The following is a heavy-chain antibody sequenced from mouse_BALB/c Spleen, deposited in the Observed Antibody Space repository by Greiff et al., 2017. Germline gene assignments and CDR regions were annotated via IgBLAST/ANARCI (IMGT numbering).Heavy chain of an antibody. Sequence: EVKVVESGGGLVQPGGSRKLSCAASGFTFSSFGMHWVRQAPEKGLEWVAYISSGSSTIYYADTVKGRFTISRDNPKNTLFLQMTSLRSEDTAMYYCARGGLRYFDVWGAGTTVTVSS. CDR1: GFTFSSFG. CDR2: ISSGSSTI. CDR3: ARGGLRYFDV. D-gene: IGHD2-4*01. J-gene: IGHJ1*01. V-gene: IGHV5-17*02.